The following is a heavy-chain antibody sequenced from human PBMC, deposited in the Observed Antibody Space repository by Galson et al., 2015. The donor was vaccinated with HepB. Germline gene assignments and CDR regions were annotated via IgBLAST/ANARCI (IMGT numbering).Heavy chain of an antibody. J-gene: IGHJ5*02. Sequence: SVKVSCKASGYTFTSYAMNWVRQAPGRGLEWMGWINTNTGNPTYAQGFTGRFVFSLDTSVSTAYLQISSLKAEDTAVYYCARTRITMVRGAISNWFDPWGQGTLVTVSS. V-gene: IGHV7-4-1*02. CDR3: ARTRITMVRGAISNWFDP. CDR2: INTNTGNP. D-gene: IGHD3-10*01. CDR1: GYTFTSYA.